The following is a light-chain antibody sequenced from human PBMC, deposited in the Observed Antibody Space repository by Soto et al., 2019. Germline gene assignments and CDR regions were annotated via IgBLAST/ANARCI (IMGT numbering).Light chain of an antibody. CDR1: QKISSTV. CDR2: GAS. J-gene: IGKJ1*01. Sequence: EIVLTQSPGTLSLSPVERASLSCRASQKISSTVLAWYQQKPGQAPRLLIYGASSRTTGIPDRFSGSGSGTDFTLTISRLEPEDFAMYYCQQCGGSPTFGQGTKVDI. V-gene: IGKV3-20*01. CDR3: QQCGGSPT.